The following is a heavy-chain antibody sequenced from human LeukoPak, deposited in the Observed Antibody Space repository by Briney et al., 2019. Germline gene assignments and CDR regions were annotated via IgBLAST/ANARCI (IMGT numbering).Heavy chain of an antibody. J-gene: IGHJ4*02. CDR1: GSTFSSYA. CDR2: ISYDGSNK. D-gene: IGHD3-22*01. CDR3: ASELADDSSGYLTQW. Sequence: GRSLRLSCAASGSTFSSYAMHWVRQAPGKGLEWVAVISYDGSNKYYADSVKGRFTISRDNSKNTLYLQMNSLRAEDTAVYYCASELADDSSGYLTQWWGQGTLVTVSS. V-gene: IGHV3-30*04.